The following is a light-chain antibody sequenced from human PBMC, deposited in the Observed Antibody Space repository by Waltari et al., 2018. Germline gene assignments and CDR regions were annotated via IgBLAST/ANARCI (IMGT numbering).Light chain of an antibody. Sequence: EIVMTQPQATLSVSPGDTATLPSRAVQGVSSNLAWYQQNPGQAPRLLIYGASTRATGIPARFSGTGSGTEFTLTISSLQSEDFAVYYCQQYNNWPPLFTFGPGTKVDMK. CDR2: GAS. CDR3: QQYNNWPPLFT. CDR1: QGVSSN. V-gene: IGKV3D-15*01. J-gene: IGKJ3*01.